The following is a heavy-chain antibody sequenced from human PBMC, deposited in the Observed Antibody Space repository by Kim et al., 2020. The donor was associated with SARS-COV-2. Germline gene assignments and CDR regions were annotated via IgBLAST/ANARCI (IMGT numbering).Heavy chain of an antibody. J-gene: IGHJ5*02. CDR1: GFTFTTYS. CDR2: ISSSGSTI. Sequence: GGSLRLSCAASGFTFTTYSMNWVRQAPGKGLEWVSYISSSGSTIYYADSVKGRFTISRDNAKNSLYLQMNSLRDEDTAVYYCARVPSDSPLSWFDPWGQGSLVTVSA. D-gene: IGHD2-15*01. CDR3: ARVPSDSPLSWFDP. V-gene: IGHV3-48*02.